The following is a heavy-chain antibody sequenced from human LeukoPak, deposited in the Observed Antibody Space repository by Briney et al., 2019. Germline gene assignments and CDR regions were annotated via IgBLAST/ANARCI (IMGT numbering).Heavy chain of an antibody. J-gene: IGHJ4*02. CDR2: MNPNSGNT. CDR1: GYTFTSYD. CDR3: TILNPYGDSFDY. D-gene: IGHD4-17*01. Sequence: ASVKVSCKASGYTFTSYDINWVRQAPGQGLEWMGWMNPNSGNTGYAQKFQGRVTITRNTSISTAYMELSSLRSEDTAVYYCTILNPYGDSFDYWGQGTLVTVSS. V-gene: IGHV1-8*03.